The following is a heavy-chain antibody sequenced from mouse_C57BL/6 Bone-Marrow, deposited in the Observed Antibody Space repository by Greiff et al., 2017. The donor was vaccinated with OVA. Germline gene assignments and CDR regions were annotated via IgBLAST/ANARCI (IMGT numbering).Heavy chain of an antibody. CDR2: INPNNGGT. V-gene: IGHV1-22*01. D-gene: IGHD1-1*01. CDR3: ARGGYYYGSSYGYFDV. CDR1: GYTFTDYN. Sequence: EVQLQQSGPELVKPGASVKMSCKASGYTFTDYNMHWVKQSHGKSLEWIGYINPNNGGTSYNKKFKGKATLTVNKSSSTAYMELRSLTSEDSAVYYCARGGYYYGSSYGYFDVWGTGTTVTVSS. J-gene: IGHJ1*03.